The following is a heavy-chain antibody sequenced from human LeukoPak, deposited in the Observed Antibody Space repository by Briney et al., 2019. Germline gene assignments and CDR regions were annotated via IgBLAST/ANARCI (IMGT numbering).Heavy chain of an antibody. V-gene: IGHV4-31*03. D-gene: IGHD3-10*01. CDR3: ARATPELRFG. CDR1: GGSISSRGYY. Sequence: SETLSLTCTISGGSISSRGYYWSWIRQHPGKGLEWIGYIYYSGSTYYNPSLKSRVTISVDTSKNQFSLKLSSVTAADTAVYYCARATPELRFGWGQGTLVTVSS. J-gene: IGHJ4*02. CDR2: IYYSGST.